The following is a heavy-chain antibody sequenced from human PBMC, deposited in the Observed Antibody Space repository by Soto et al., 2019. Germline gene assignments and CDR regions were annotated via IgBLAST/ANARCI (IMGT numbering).Heavy chain of an antibody. CDR3: ASPQVQLERRYAFDI. Sequence: GESLKISCKGSGYSFTSYWIGWVRQMPGKGLEWMGIIYPGDSDTRYSPSFQGQVTISADKSISTAYLQWSSLKASDTAMYYCASPQVQLERRYAFDIWGQGTMVTVSS. J-gene: IGHJ3*02. CDR1: GYSFTSYW. CDR2: IYPGDSDT. V-gene: IGHV5-51*01. D-gene: IGHD1-1*01.